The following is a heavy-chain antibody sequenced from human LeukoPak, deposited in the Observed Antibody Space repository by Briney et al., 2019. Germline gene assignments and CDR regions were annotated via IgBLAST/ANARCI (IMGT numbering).Heavy chain of an antibody. V-gene: IGHV4-4*07. CDR2: IYGTGTI. CDR1: GGSISSYY. CDR3: TRDSGTTGEVKFDP. D-gene: IGHD3-10*01. Sequence: SETLSLTCTVSGGSISSYYWSWIRQPAGKGLEWIGRIYGTGTITYNPSLQSRVTMSVDTSKNEFSLKMSSVTAADTAVYYCTRDSGTTGEVKFDPWGQGTLVAVSS. J-gene: IGHJ5*02.